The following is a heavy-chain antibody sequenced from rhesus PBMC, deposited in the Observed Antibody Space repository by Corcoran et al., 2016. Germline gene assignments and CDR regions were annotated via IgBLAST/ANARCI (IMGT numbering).Heavy chain of an antibody. J-gene: IGHJ4*01. CDR3: ARHSGTWGFDY. CDR2: VFGTSGST. D-gene: IGHD6-25*01. V-gene: IGHV4-147*01. Sequence: QVQLQESGPGLVKPSETLSLTCAVSGGSISSNYWSWIRQPPGKGLEWIGRVFGTSGSTSSNPSRTSRVTFSTDTSKNQFSLKRSSVTAADTAIYYCARHSGTWGFDYWGQGVLVTVSS. CDR1: GGSISSNY.